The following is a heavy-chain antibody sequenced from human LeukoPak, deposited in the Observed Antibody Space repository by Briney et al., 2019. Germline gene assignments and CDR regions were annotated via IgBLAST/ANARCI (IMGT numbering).Heavy chain of an antibody. CDR2: INHSGST. J-gene: IGHJ3*02. CDR3: ARGSITDI. V-gene: IGHV4-34*01. Sequence: SETLSLTCAVYGGSFSGYYWSWIRQPPEKGLEWIGEINHSGSTNYNPSLMSRVTISVDTSKNQVSLKLSSVTAADTAVYYCARGSITDIWGQGTMVTVSS. CDR1: GGSFSGYY.